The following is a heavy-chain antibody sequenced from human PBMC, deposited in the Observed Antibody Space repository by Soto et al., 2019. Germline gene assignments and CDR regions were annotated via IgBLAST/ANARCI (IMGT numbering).Heavy chain of an antibody. J-gene: IGHJ4*02. CDR3: ARVHDYGDCIDY. D-gene: IGHD4-17*01. V-gene: IGHV3-33*01. CDR1: GFTFSSYG. Sequence: GGSLRLSCAASGFTFSSYGMHWVRQSPGKGLEWVAVIWYDGSNKYYADSVKGRFTISRDNSKNTLYLQMNSLRAEDTAVYYCARVHDYGDCIDYWGQGTLVTVSS. CDR2: IWYDGSNK.